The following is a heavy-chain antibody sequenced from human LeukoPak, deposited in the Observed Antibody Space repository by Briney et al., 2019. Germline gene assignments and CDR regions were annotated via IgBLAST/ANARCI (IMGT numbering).Heavy chain of an antibody. J-gene: IGHJ6*02. D-gene: IGHD3-10*01. CDR1: GFTFSGSW. V-gene: IGHV3-74*01. CDR2: INSDGGST. Sequence: GGSLRLSCAASGFTFSGSWMNWVRQAPGKGLVWVSRINSDGGSTSYADSVKGRFTISRDNAKNTLYLRMNSLRAEDTAVYYCARGLMVRGDYCGMDVWGQGTTVTVSS. CDR3: ARGLMVRGDYCGMDV.